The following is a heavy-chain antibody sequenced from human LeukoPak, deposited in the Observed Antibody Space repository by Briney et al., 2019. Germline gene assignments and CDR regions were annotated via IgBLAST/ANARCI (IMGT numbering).Heavy chain of an antibody. CDR2: ISGSGSST. CDR3: TTVGVATNTYYYYYYMDV. Sequence: PGGSLRLSCAASGFTFSSYGMSWVRQAPGKGLEWVSTISGSGSSTYYADSVKGRFTISRDKSKNTLYLQMNSLRAEDTAVYYCTTVGVATNTYYYYYYMDVWGKGTTVTISS. J-gene: IGHJ6*03. V-gene: IGHV3-23*01. CDR1: GFTFSSYG. D-gene: IGHD5-12*01.